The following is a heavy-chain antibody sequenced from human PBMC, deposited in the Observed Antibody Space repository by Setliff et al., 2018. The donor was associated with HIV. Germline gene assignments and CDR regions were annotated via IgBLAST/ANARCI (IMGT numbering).Heavy chain of an antibody. V-gene: IGHV3-23*01. D-gene: IGHD5-18*01. J-gene: IGHJ4*02. CDR1: GFTFNNYA. Sequence: GGSLRLSCAASGFTFNNYAMSWVRQAPGKGLEWVSALSTSGDSTYYADSVKGRFTISRDNSKSTLYLQMNSLRAEDTAVYYCAKDNTWIPNGFDYWGQGTLVTVSS. CDR3: AKDNTWIPNGFDY. CDR2: LSTSGDST.